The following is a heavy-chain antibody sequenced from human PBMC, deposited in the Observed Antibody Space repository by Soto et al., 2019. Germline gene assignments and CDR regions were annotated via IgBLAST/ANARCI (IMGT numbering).Heavy chain of an antibody. V-gene: IGHV3-23*01. D-gene: IGHD3-16*01. CDR1: GYRFTRYA. J-gene: IGHJ3*02. Sequence: PGGSLRLSSVASGYRFTRYAMSWVRQTPGKGLEWVSGISGSGGRTYYADSVKGRFTISRDNSNNTLSLQMHILRVEDTAVYFCAKGGYYSLFDIWGQGTMVTVSS. CDR3: AKGGYYSLFDI. CDR2: ISGSGGRT.